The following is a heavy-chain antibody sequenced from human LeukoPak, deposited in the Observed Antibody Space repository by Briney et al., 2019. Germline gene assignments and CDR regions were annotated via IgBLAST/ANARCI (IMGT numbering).Heavy chain of an antibody. CDR2: IYSGGST. V-gene: IGHV3-66*01. Sequence: GRSLRLSCAASGFTVSSNYTSWVRQAPGKGLEWVSVIYSGGSTYYADSVKGRFTISRDNSKNTLYLQMNSLRAEDTAVYYCARGREREAFDIWGQGTMVTVSS. CDR3: ARGREREAFDI. CDR1: GFTVSSNY. D-gene: IGHD1-26*01. J-gene: IGHJ3*02.